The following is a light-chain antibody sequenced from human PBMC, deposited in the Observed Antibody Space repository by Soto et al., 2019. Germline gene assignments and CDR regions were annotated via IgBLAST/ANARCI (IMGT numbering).Light chain of an antibody. CDR2: GDN. CDR3: PPYGV. V-gene: IGLV6-57*04. CDR1: SGSIASNY. J-gene: IGLJ3*02. Sequence: NFMLTQPHYVSESPGKTVTISCTRSSGSIASNYVQWYQQRPGSAPATIIYGDNLRPSGVPDRFSGSIDISSNSASLTISGLKTEDEADYYCPPYGVFGGRTKLTVL.